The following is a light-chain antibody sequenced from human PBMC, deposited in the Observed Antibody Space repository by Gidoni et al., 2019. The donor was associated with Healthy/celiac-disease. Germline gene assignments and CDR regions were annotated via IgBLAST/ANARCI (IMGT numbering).Light chain of an antibody. Sequence: EIVLTQSPATLSLSPGERATPSCRASQSVSSYLAWYQQKPGQAPRFLIYDASNRATGIPARFSGSGSGTDFTLTISSLEPEDFAVYYCQQRSNWSGLTFGGGTKVEIK. V-gene: IGKV3-11*01. CDR3: QQRSNWSGLT. CDR1: QSVSSY. CDR2: DAS. J-gene: IGKJ4*01.